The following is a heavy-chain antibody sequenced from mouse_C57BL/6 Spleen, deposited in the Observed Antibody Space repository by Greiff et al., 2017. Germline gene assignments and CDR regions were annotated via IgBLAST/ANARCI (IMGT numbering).Heavy chain of an antibody. J-gene: IGHJ4*01. Sequence: QVQLQQPGAELVKPGASVKLSCKASGYTFTSYWMHWVKQRPGQGLEWIGMIHPNSGSTNYNEQFKSKATLTVDNSSSTAYTQLSSLTSEESAVDYCTRGGSSGCSMDYWGQGTSVTVAS. CDR2: IHPNSGST. CDR3: TRGGSSGCSMDY. CDR1: GYTFTSYW. V-gene: IGHV1-64*01. D-gene: IGHD3-2*02.